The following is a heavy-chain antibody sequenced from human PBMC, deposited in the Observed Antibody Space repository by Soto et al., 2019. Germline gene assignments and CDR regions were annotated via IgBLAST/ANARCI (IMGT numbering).Heavy chain of an antibody. CDR1: GGSISSGGYY. J-gene: IGHJ5*02. V-gene: IGHV4-31*03. CDR3: ARDRRSWYLKSPSINWFDP. D-gene: IGHD6-13*01. CDR2: IYYSGST. Sequence: QVQLQESGPGLVKPSQTLSLTCTVSGGSISSGGYYWSWIRQHPGKGLEWIGYIYYSGSTYYNPSIKSRVTISVDTSKNQFSLKLSSVTAADTAVYYCARDRRSWYLKSPSINWFDPWGQGTLVTVSS.